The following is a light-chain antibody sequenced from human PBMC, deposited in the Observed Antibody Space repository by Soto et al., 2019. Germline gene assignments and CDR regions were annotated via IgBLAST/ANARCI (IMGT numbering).Light chain of an antibody. V-gene: IGKV3-15*01. CDR3: QQYDNWPRT. CDR1: QSVNNN. J-gene: IGKJ1*01. Sequence: ELVMTQSPATLSVSPGARATLSCRASQSVNNNLAWYQQKPGQAPRLLMFGASTRATDIPARFSGSGSGTEVTLNICSLQSEDCAIYYGQQYDNWPRTFGQGTKVEIK. CDR2: GAS.